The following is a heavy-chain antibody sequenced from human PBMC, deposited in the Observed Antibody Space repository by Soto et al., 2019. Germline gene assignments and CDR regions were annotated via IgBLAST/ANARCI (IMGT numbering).Heavy chain of an antibody. J-gene: IGHJ6*02. V-gene: IGHV3-30*18. D-gene: IGHD1-7*01. Sequence: SLRLSCAASGFTFSSYGMHWVRQAPGKGLEWVAVISYDGSNKYYADSVKGRFTISRDNSKNTLYLQMNSLRAEDTAVYYCAKDLTGTTYYYYYGMDVWGQGTTVTVSS. CDR2: ISYDGSNK. CDR3: AKDLTGTTYYYYYGMDV. CDR1: GFTFSSYG.